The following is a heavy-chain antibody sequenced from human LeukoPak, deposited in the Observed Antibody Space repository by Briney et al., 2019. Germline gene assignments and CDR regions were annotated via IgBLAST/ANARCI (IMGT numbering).Heavy chain of an antibody. CDR3: ARWMATVTTPDY. J-gene: IGHJ4*02. CDR1: GYTFTGYY. Sequence: ASVKVSCKASGYTFTGYYLHWVRQAPGQGLEWMGWINPNSGGTNYAQKFQGRVTMTRDTSISTAYMELSRLRSDDTAVYYCARWMATVTTPDYWGQGTLVTVSS. CDR2: INPNSGGT. D-gene: IGHD4-11*01. V-gene: IGHV1-2*02.